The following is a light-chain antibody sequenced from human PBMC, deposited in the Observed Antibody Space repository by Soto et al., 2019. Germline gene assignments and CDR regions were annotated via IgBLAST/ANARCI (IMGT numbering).Light chain of an antibody. J-gene: IGLJ2*01. CDR1: SSDVGGYNY. CDR3: SSYAASNNLGV. V-gene: IGLV2-8*01. CDR2: EVS. Sequence: QSALTQPPSASGSPGQSVTISCIGTSSDVGGYNYVSWYQQHPGKAPKLMIYEVSKLPSGVTDRFSGSKSGNTASLTVSGLQAEDEADYYCSSYAASNNLGVFGGGTKLTVL.